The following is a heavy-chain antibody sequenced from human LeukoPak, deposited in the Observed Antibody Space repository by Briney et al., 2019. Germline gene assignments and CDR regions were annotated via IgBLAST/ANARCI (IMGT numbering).Heavy chain of an antibody. CDR3: ARSLKWNLVGFDY. Sequence: PGGSLRLSCAASGFAFSSYAINWVRQAPGKGLQWVSVINNSGTSTFYAGSVKGRFTISRDNSRNTLYLKMSSLRGEDTALYFCARSLKWNLVGFDYWGQGTLVTVSS. J-gene: IGHJ4*02. CDR2: INNSGTST. V-gene: IGHV3-23*05. CDR1: GFAFSSYA. D-gene: IGHD1-1*01.